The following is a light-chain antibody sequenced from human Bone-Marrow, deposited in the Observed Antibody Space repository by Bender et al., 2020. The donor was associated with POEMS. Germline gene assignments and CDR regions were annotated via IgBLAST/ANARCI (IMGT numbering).Light chain of an antibody. V-gene: IGLV6-57*01. J-gene: IGLJ2*01. CDR1: SGSIATAY. CDR2: EDN. CDR3: QSYHTTNPMI. Sequence: NFILTQPHSVSESPGKTVTISCTRSSGSIATAYVQWFQQRPGRSPTTLIFEDNRRPSGVPDRFSGSIDTSSNSASLTVSGLRTEDEADYYCQSYHTTNPMIFGGGTRLTVL.